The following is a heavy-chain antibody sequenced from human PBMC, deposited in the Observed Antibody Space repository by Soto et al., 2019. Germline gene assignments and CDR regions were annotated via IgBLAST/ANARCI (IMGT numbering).Heavy chain of an antibody. CDR1: GFTFSDYY. CDR2: ISSSGSTI. V-gene: IGHV3-11*01. D-gene: IGHD2-15*01. J-gene: IGHJ6*03. Sequence: GGSLRLSCAASGFTFSDYYMSWIRQAPGKGLEWVSYISSSGSTIYYADSVKGRFTISRDSAKNSLYLQMNSLRAEDTAVYYCARVESGILSPYYYYMDVWGKGTTVTVPS. CDR3: ARVESGILSPYYYYMDV.